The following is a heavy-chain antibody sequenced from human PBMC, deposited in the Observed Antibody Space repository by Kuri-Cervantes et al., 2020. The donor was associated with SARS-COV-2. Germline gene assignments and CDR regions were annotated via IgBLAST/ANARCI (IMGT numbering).Heavy chain of an antibody. CDR3: ARGIVGYCSGGSCYYFDY. Sequence: GSLRLSCTVSGGSISSYYWSWIRQPPGKGLEWIGYIYYSGSTNYNPSLKSRVTISVDTSKHQFSLKLSSVTAADTAVYYCARGIVGYCSGGSCYYFDYWGQGTLVTSPQ. CDR1: GGSISSYY. J-gene: IGHJ4*02. V-gene: IGHV4-59*08. D-gene: IGHD2-15*01. CDR2: IYYSGST.